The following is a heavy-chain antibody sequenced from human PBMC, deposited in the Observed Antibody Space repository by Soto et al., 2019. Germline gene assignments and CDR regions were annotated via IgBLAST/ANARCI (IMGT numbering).Heavy chain of an antibody. CDR3: ARDINYYGSGSSAIDY. J-gene: IGHJ4*02. Sequence: QVQLVESGGGVVQPGRSLRLSCSASGFSFSSYGMYWVRQAPGRGLEWVAVIWYDGTNRHYADSVKGRFTISRDNSDDRLYLQMNSLRVEDTAVYYCARDINYYGSGSSAIDYWGQGTLVTVSS. D-gene: IGHD3-10*01. CDR2: IWYDGTNR. V-gene: IGHV3-33*01. CDR1: GFSFSSYG.